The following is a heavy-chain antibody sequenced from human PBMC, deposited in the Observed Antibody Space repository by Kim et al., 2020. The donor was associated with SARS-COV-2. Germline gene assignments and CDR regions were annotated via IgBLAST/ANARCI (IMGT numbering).Heavy chain of an antibody. Sequence: ADSVQGPLTIPRENAKTSRYLEMSSLRAEDTAVYYCARDNPLTAWLDYWGQGTLVTVSS. D-gene: IGHD5-18*01. CDR3: ARDNPLTAWLDY. V-gene: IGHV3-48*01. J-gene: IGHJ4*02.